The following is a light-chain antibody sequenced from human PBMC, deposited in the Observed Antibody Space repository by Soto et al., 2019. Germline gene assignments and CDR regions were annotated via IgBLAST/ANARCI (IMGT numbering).Light chain of an antibody. Sequence: EIVLTQSPCTLSLSPGERATLSCRASQSVSTNYLAWYQQKPGQAPRLLIGATSSRATGIPDRFSGSGSGTDFTLTITRLEPEDFAVYFCQQYSSSPRGVTFGGGTKLEI. CDR1: QSVSTNY. J-gene: IGKJ4*01. V-gene: IGKV3-20*01. CDR3: QQYSSSPRGVT. CDR2: ATS.